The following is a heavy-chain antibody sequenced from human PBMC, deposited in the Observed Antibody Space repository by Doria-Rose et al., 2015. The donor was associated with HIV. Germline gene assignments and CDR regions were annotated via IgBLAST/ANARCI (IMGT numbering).Heavy chain of an antibody. Sequence: QVQLQQWGPGLVKPSETLSLTCTVSGGSVASGTPYWDWIRQTPGKGLEWIGTIYYSGITYYNPSPTGRVTIPLHTSKNQYSLKLISVTAADTGVYYCAKQAVNWFDPWGQGTLVTVSS. CDR1: GGSVASGTPY. J-gene: IGHJ5*02. CDR3: AKQAVNWFDP. CDR2: IYYSGIT. D-gene: IGHD6-25*01. V-gene: IGHV4-39*01.